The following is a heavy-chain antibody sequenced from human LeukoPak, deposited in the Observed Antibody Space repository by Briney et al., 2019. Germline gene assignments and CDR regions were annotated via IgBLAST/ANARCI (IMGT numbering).Heavy chain of an antibody. CDR2: INPNSGGT. V-gene: IGHV1-2*02. CDR3: ARDQGGGSAFDI. D-gene: IGHD1-26*01. J-gene: IGHJ3*02. Sequence: EASVKVSCKASGYTFTGYYMHWVRQAPGQGLEWMGWINPNSGGTNYAQKFQGRVTMTRDTSISTVYMELSRLRSDDTAVYYCARDQGGGSAFDIWGQGTMVTVSS. CDR1: GYTFTGYY.